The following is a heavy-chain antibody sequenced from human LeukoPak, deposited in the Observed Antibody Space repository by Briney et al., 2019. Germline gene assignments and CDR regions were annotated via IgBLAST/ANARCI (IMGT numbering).Heavy chain of an antibody. J-gene: IGHJ4*02. V-gene: IGHV4-59*11. Sequence: PSETLSLTCAVSDDSFSSHYWTWIRQPPGKGLEWIGYISYIGSTNYNPPPKSRVPISIDTSKNQFSLKLASVTAADTAVYYCARQGVLGYSSSASCRDPPPFDSWGQGTLVTVSS. D-gene: IGHD2-2*01. CDR1: DDSFSSHY. CDR3: ARQGVLGYSSSASCRDPPPFDS. CDR2: ISYIGST.